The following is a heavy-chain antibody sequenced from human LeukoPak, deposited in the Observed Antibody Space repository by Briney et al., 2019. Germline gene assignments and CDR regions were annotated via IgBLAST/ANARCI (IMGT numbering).Heavy chain of an antibody. CDR2: IYYSGST. Sequence: SETLSLTCAVSGGSISSNSYYWGWIRQPPGKGLEWIGSIYYSGSTYYNPSLKSRVTISVDTSKNQFSLKLSSVTAADTAVYYCARTRYYYNSRSYGAPYYLDYWGQGTLVTVSS. J-gene: IGHJ4*02. CDR3: ARTRYYYNSRSYGAPYYLDY. D-gene: IGHD3-10*01. CDR1: GGSISSNSYY. V-gene: IGHV4-39*01.